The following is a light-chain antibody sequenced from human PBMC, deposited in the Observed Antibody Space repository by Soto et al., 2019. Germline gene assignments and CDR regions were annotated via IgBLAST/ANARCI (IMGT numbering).Light chain of an antibody. V-gene: IGLV2-14*02. CDR1: RGDVGAYNL. J-gene: IGLJ1*01. CDR3: NSYTTSSTLV. CDR2: AVT. Sequence: QSMLTHPASLSGSPGQSITISCTGTRGDVGAYNLVSWYQQHPGKAPKLMIYAVTNRPSGISNRFSGSKSGNTASLTISGVQAEDEADYYCNSYTTSSTLVFGTGTKVTVL.